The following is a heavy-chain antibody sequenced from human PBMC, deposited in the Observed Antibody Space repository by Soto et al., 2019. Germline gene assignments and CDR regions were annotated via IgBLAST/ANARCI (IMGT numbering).Heavy chain of an antibody. V-gene: IGHV4-59*01. J-gene: IGHJ5*02. CDR3: ARDLRSTHTPMVLYNWFDP. CDR2: IYYSGST. Sequence: QVQLQESGPGLVKPSETRSLTCTVSGGSISSYYWSWIRQPPGKGLEWIGYIYYSGSTNYNPSLKSRVTISVDTSKNQFSLKLSSVTAADTAVYYCARDLRSTHTPMVLYNWFDPWGQGTLVTVSS. D-gene: IGHD5-18*01. CDR1: GGSISSYY.